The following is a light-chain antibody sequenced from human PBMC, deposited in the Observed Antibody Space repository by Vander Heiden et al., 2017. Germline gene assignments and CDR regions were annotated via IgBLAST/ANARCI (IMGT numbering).Light chain of an antibody. V-gene: IGKV1-5*01. CDR3: QQYNSYSPRT. CDR1: QSISSW. Sequence: IQMTQSSSTLSASVGDRVTITCRASQSISSWLAWYQQKPGKAPKLLIYDASSLESGVPSRFSGSGSGTEFTLTISSLQPDDFATYYCQQYNSYSPRTFGQGTKVEIK. CDR2: DAS. J-gene: IGKJ1*01.